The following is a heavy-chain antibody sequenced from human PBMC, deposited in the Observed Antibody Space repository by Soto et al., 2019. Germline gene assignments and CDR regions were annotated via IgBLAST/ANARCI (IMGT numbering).Heavy chain of an antibody. Sequence: VASVKVSCKASGYTFTSYDINWVRQATGQGLEWMGWMNPNSGNTGYAQKFQGRVTMTRNTSISTAYMELSSLRSEDTAVYYCARASPYYDFWSGYYMDVWGKGTTVTVSS. CDR2: MNPNSGNT. CDR1: GYTFTSYD. CDR3: ARASPYYDFWSGYYMDV. J-gene: IGHJ6*03. D-gene: IGHD3-3*01. V-gene: IGHV1-8*01.